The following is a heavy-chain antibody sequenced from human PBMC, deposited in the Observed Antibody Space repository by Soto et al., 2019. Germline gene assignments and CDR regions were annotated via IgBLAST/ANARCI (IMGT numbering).Heavy chain of an antibody. J-gene: IGHJ4*02. CDR2: IGTAGDT. D-gene: IGHD1-26*01. Sequence: ESGGGLVQPGGSLRLSCAASGFTFSSYDMHWVRQATGKGLEWVSAIGTAGDTYYPGSVKGRFTISRENAKNSLYLQMNSLRAEDTAVYYCARVERVGATFYFDYWGQGTLVTVSS. CDR3: ARVERVGATFYFDY. V-gene: IGHV3-13*01. CDR1: GFTFSSYD.